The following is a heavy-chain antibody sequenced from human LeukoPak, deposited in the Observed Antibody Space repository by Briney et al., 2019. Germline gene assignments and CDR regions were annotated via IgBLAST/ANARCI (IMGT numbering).Heavy chain of an antibody. CDR1: GFTFSSYG. CDR2: IRYDGSNK. V-gene: IGHV3-30*02. CDR3: AKAPPPYCSGGSCFDAFDI. J-gene: IGHJ3*02. Sequence: GGSLRLSCAASGFTFSSYGMHWVRQAPGKGLEWVAFIRYDGSNKYYADSVKGRFTISRDNSKNTLYLQMNSLRAEDTAVYFCAKAPPPYCSGGSCFDAFDIWGQGTMVTVSS. D-gene: IGHD2-15*01.